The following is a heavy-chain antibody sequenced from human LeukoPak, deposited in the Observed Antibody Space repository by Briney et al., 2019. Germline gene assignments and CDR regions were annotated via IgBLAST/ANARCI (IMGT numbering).Heavy chain of an antibody. J-gene: IGHJ4*02. V-gene: IGHV3-7*01. D-gene: IGHD2-8*01. CDR2: INQDISRI. Sequence: GGSLRLSCAGSGFSFSRYWMAWVRQAPGKGLECVASINQDISRIHYVDSVKGRFTISRDNAKNSLFLQMNSLRVEDTAVYFCARLKDDVTKFDYWGQGTLVTVSS. CDR3: ARLKDDVTKFDY. CDR1: GFSFSRYW.